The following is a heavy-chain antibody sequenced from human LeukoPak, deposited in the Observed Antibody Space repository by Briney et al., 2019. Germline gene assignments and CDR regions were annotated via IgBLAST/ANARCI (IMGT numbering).Heavy chain of an antibody. D-gene: IGHD3-22*01. CDR2: VTGSGKST. Sequence: GGSLRLSCAASGFTFSSYAMSWVRQAPGKGLEWVSGVTGSGKSTFYADSVKGRFTISRDNSRNTLYLQMNSLRVEDTAVYYCTRPHVDGGYYYHQYWGQGILVTVSS. J-gene: IGHJ4*02. CDR3: TRPHVDGGYYYHQY. V-gene: IGHV3-23*01. CDR1: GFTFSSYA.